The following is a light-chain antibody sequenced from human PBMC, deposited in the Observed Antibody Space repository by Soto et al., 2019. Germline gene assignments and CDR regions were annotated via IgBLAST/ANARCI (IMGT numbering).Light chain of an antibody. CDR3: QQYNNWPPGT. V-gene: IGKV3-15*01. CDR1: QSVSSN. CDR2: ETS. Sequence: EIVMTQSHATLSVSPGETATLSCGASQSVSSNLAWYQQKPGQAPRLLIYETSTRATGIPARFSGSGSGTDFTLTISSLQSEDFAVYYCQQYNNWPPGTFGQGTKVEIK. J-gene: IGKJ1*01.